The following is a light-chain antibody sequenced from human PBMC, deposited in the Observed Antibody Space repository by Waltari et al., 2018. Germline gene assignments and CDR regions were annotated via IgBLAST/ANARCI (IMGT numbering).Light chain of an antibody. CDR1: YLGAKS. Sequence: SYVLTQAPSVSVAPGQTARVTCGGNYLGAKSVHWYQQKPGQAPVLVVYDDSDRPSGIPERFSGSNSGSTATLTISRVEAGDEADYYCQVWDSSSDHVVFGGGTKLTVL. V-gene: IGLV3-21*02. J-gene: IGLJ2*01. CDR3: QVWDSSSDHVV. CDR2: DDS.